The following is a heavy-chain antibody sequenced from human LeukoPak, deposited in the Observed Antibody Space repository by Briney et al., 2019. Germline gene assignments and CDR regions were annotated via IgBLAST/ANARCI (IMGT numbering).Heavy chain of an antibody. Sequence: SETLSLTCAVYGGSFSGYYWSWIRQPPGKGLEWLGEINHSGSTNYNPSLKSRVTISVDTSKNQFSLKLSSVTAADTAVYYCARGSGSKAARPKYFDYWGQGTLVTVSS. J-gene: IGHJ4*02. CDR3: ARGSGSKAARPKYFDY. CDR2: INHSGST. CDR1: GGSFSGYY. V-gene: IGHV4-34*01. D-gene: IGHD6-6*01.